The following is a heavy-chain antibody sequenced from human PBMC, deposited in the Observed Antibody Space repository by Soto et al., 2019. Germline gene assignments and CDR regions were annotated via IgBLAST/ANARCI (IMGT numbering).Heavy chain of an antibody. V-gene: IGHV3-33*01. CDR1: GFTFSSYG. CDR2: IWYDGSNK. CDR3: ARDTMIVAKYYYYGMDV. J-gene: IGHJ6*02. Sequence: GGSLRLSCAASGFTFSSYGMHWVRQAPGKGLEWVAVIWYDGSNKYYADSVKGRFTISRDNSKNTLYLQMNSLRAEDTAVYYCARDTMIVAKYYYYGMDVWGQGTTVTVSS. D-gene: IGHD3-22*01.